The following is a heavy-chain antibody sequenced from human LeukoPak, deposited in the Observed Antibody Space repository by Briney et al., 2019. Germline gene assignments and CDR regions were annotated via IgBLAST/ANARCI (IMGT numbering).Heavy chain of an antibody. J-gene: IGHJ6*03. CDR2: ISGSGGST. Sequence: SCKASGYTFTSYAMSWVRQAPGKGLEWVSAISGSGGSTYYADSVKGRYTISRDNSKNTLYLQMNSLRAEDTAVYYCAKGGPYYYGSGSYFYMDVWGKGTTVTVSS. V-gene: IGHV3-23*01. CDR1: GYTFTSYA. CDR3: AKGGPYYYGSGSYFYMDV. D-gene: IGHD3-10*01.